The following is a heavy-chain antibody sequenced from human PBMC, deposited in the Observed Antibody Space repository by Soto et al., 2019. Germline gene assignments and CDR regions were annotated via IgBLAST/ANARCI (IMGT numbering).Heavy chain of an antibody. CDR2: IKSKNDGGAA. Sequence: EVQVVESGGDLVEPGGSLRLCCVTSGFMFSSAWISWVRQGQGKGLEWVARIKSKNDGGAADYAAPVNGRFSISRDDSKSTVYLQMNSLRAEDTALYYCVEGWNDFWGQGTLVTVSS. D-gene: IGHD1-1*01. CDR1: GFMFSSAW. V-gene: IGHV3-15*01. CDR3: VEGWNDF. J-gene: IGHJ4*02.